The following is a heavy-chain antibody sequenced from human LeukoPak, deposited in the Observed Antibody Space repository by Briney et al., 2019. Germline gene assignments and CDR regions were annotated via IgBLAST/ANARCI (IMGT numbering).Heavy chain of an antibody. Sequence: GGSLRLSCAAPGFSFSSYSMNWVRQAPGKGLEWVSYITSSGGTIYYADSVQGRFTISRDNAKNSLYLQMDNLKGEDTAVYYCARNPSGYSSSGGLDYWGQGTLVTVSS. J-gene: IGHJ4*02. CDR3: ARNPSGYSSSGGLDY. CDR2: ITSSGGTI. V-gene: IGHV3-48*01. CDR1: GFSFSSYS. D-gene: IGHD6-13*01.